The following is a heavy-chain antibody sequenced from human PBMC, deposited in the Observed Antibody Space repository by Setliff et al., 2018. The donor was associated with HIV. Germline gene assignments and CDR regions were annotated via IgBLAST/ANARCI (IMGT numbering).Heavy chain of an antibody. CDR2: IIPIFGTA. D-gene: IGHD3-22*01. CDR3: ARDRDYDSSHLDAFDI. CDR1: GGTFSSYA. V-gene: IGHV1-69*05. J-gene: IGHJ3*02. Sequence: GASVKVSCKASGGTFSSYAISWVRQAPGQGLELMGGIIPIFGTANYAQKFQGRVTITTDESTSTAYMELSSLRSEDTAVYYCARDRDYDSSHLDAFDIWGQGTMVTVSS.